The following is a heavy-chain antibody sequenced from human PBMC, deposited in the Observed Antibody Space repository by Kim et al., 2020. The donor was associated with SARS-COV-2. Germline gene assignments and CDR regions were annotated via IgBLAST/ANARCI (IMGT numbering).Heavy chain of an antibody. J-gene: IGHJ3*02. V-gene: IGHV4-39*01. Sequence: SETLSLTCTVSGGSISSSSYYWGWIRQPPGKGLEWIGSIYYSGSTYYNPSLKSRVTISVDTSKNQFSLKLSSVTAADTAVYYCARHQYSSSWRGAFDIWGQGTMVTVSS. CDR3: ARHQYSSSWRGAFDI. CDR1: GGSISSSSYY. CDR2: IYYSGST. D-gene: IGHD6-13*01.